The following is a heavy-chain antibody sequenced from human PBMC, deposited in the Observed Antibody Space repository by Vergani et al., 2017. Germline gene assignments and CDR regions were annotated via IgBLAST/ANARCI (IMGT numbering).Heavy chain of an antibody. CDR3: AKDPSGWYDGILDY. CDR2: ISGSGGST. J-gene: IGHJ4*02. CDR1: GFTFSSYA. D-gene: IGHD6-19*01. Sequence: EVQLLESGGGLVQPGGSLRLSCAASGFTFSSYAMSWVRQAPGKGLEWVSAISGSGGSTSYAHSGQGRFTLSRDNSKNTLYLQMNSRRAEDTAVYYCAKDPSGWYDGILDYWGQGTLVTVSS. V-gene: IGHV3-23*01.